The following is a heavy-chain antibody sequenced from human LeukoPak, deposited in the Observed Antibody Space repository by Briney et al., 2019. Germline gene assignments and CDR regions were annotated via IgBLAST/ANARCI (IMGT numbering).Heavy chain of an antibody. CDR3: ARDGHDSSGYYPDF. V-gene: IGHV1-8*01. D-gene: IGHD3-22*01. Sequence: ASVKVSCKASGYSFTSFDINWVRQATGQGLGWMGWMSPNSGNTGYAKNFQGRVTMTRNTSISTAYMELSSLRSEDTAVYYCARDGHDSSGYYPDFWGQGTLVTVSS. CDR1: GYSFTSFD. J-gene: IGHJ4*02. CDR2: MSPNSGNT.